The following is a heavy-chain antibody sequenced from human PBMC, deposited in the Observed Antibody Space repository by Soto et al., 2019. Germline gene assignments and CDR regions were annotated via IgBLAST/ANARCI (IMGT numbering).Heavy chain of an antibody. CDR2: INPSGGST. J-gene: IGHJ6*02. CDR3: ARVLFPSVRGVKYNGMDV. D-gene: IGHD3-10*01. CDR1: GDTFTGYY. Sequence: GASVKVSCTASGDTFTGYYMHWVRQAPGQGLEWMGWINPSGGSTSYAQKFRGRVTMTRDTSTSTVYMELSSLRSEDTAVYYCARVLFPSVRGVKYNGMDVWGQGTTVTVS. V-gene: IGHV1-46*01.